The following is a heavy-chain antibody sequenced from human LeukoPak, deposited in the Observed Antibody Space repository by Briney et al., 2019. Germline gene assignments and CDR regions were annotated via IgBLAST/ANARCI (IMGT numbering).Heavy chain of an antibody. V-gene: IGHV4-59*12. CDR3: ARVTGYIVEDYFDY. CDR2: IYYSGST. D-gene: IGHD3-22*01. CDR1: GGSISSYY. J-gene: IGHJ4*02. Sequence: SETLSLTCTVSGGSISSYYWSWIRQPPGKGLEWIGYIYYSGSTNYNPSLKSRVTISADTSKKQFSLKLRSVTAADTAVYYCARVTGYIVEDYFDYWGQGTLVTVSS.